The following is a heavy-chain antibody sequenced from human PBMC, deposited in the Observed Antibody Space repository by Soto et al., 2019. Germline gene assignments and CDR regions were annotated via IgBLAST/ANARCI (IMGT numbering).Heavy chain of an antibody. V-gene: IGHV1-18*01. Sequence: QVQLVQSGAEVKKPGASVKVSCKASGYTFTSYGISWVRQAPGQGLEWMGWISAYNGNTNYAQKLQGRVTMTTDTSTRTAYMELRSLRSDDTAVYYCARAIEGHILVGATGGASDYWGQGTLVTVSS. D-gene: IGHD1-26*01. CDR1: GYTFTSYG. CDR3: ARAIEGHILVGATGGASDY. CDR2: ISAYNGNT. J-gene: IGHJ4*02.